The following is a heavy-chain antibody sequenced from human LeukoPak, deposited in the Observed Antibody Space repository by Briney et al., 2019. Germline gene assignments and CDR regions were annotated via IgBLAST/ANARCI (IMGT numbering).Heavy chain of an antibody. CDR1: PGSVSGDS. CDR2: IDYSGSS. J-gene: IGHJ3*02. D-gene: IGHD3-9*01. V-gene: IGHV4-59*02. Sequence: SETLSLPCSVSPGSVSGDSWSWIRQPPGKGLEWIGYIDYSGSSNYNPSLKSRVTISADPSKNQFSLKLTSVTAADTAVYYCVSTHPVADWPVDIWGRGTMVTVSS. CDR3: VSTHPVADWPVDI.